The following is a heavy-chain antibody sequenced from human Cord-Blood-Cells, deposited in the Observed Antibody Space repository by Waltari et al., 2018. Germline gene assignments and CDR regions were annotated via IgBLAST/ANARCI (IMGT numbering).Heavy chain of an antibody. CDR3: ARGPRDYDILTGPEEYYYYGMDV. J-gene: IGHJ6*02. V-gene: IGHV1-69*01. D-gene: IGHD3-9*01. Sequence: QVQLVQSGAEVKKPGSSVKVSCKASGGTFSSYAISWVRQAPGHGLEWMGGIIPIFGTANYAQKFQGRVTITADESTSTAYMELSSLRSEDTAVYYCARGPRDYDILTGPEEYYYYGMDVWGQGTTVTVSS. CDR1: GGTFSSYA. CDR2: IIPIFGTA.